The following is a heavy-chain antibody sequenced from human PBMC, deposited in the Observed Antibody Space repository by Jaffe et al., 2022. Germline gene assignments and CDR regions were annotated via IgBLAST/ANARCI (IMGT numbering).Heavy chain of an antibody. J-gene: IGHJ3*02. CDR2: ISSSSSYI. Sequence: EVQLVESGGGLVKPGGSLRLSCAASGFTFSSYSMNWVRQAPGKGLEWVSSISSSSSYIYYADSVKGRFTISRDNAKNSLYLQMNSLRAEDTAVYYCARVSGYDLFGAFDIWGQGTMVTVSS. V-gene: IGHV3-21*01. CDR3: ARVSGYDLFGAFDI. CDR1: GFTFSSYS. D-gene: IGHD5-12*01.